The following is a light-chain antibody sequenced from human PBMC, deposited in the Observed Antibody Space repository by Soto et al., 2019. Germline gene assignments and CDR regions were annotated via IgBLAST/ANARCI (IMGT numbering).Light chain of an antibody. CDR3: ATWDGSLPGEV. CDR2: GNT. V-gene: IGLV1-40*01. CDR1: SSNIGAHYD. Sequence: QSVLTQPPSVSGAPGQRVTISCTGSSSNIGAHYDVHWYQHLPGTAPKLLIYGNTNRPSGVPDRFSGSKSGTSASLAVTGLQAEDEADYYCATWDGSLPGEVFGGGTKLTVL. J-gene: IGLJ2*01.